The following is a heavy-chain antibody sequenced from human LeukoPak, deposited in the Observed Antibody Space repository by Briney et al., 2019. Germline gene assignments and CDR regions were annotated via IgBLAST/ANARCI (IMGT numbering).Heavy chain of an antibody. J-gene: IGHJ4*02. Sequence: GGSLRLSCAASGFTFSSYAMHWVRQAPGKGLEWVAVISYDGSNKYYADSVKGRFTISRDNSKNTLYLQMNSLRAEDTAVYYCARDGLPVLGLRPGYCSGGSCSGGLDYWGQGTLVTVSS. CDR2: ISYDGSNK. D-gene: IGHD2-15*01. CDR1: GFTFSSYA. V-gene: IGHV3-30-3*01. CDR3: ARDGLPVLGLRPGYCSGGSCSGGLDY.